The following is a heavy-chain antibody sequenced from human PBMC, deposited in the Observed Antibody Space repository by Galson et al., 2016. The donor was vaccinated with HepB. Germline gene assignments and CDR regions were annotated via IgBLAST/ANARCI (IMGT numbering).Heavy chain of an antibody. CDR1: GFTFSNYV. Sequence: SLRLSCAASGFTFSNYVMNWVRQAPGKGLEWVSAISGSGTNTYYEDSVKGRFTISRDNSKNTLFLQMNSLRVEDTTVYYCAKAHTGSTVGWSDGMDVWGQGTRVTVSS. CDR3: AKAHTGSTVGWSDGMDV. J-gene: IGHJ6*02. CDR2: ISGSGTNT. V-gene: IGHV3-23*01. D-gene: IGHD1-7*01.